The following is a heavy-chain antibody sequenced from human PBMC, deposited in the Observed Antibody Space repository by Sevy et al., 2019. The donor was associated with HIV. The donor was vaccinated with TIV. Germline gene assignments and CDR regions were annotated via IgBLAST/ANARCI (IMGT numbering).Heavy chain of an antibody. J-gene: IGHJ4*02. CDR1: GYTLTQLS. CDR3: AKTKDYYDSSGSPFDY. V-gene: IGHV1-24*01. Sequence: ASVKVSCKVSGYTLTQLSMHWVRQAPGKGLEWMGSFDPEDGETLYAQKFQGRVTMTEDTSTNTAYMELSSLRSEDTAVYYCAKTKDYYDSSGSPFDYWGQGTLVTVSS. D-gene: IGHD3-22*01. CDR2: FDPEDGET.